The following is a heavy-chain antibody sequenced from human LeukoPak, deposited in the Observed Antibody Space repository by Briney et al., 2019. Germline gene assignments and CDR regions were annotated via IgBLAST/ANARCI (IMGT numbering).Heavy chain of an antibody. J-gene: IGHJ4*02. Sequence: GGSLRLSCAASGFTFGSYTMNWVRQAPGKGLEWISSISSSTVIYYADSVKGRFTISRDNSKNSLYLQMNSLRTEDTALYYCAKDYYYGSGTYSPYFDYWGQGTLVTVSS. D-gene: IGHD3-10*01. CDR2: ISSSTVI. CDR1: GFTFGSYT. CDR3: AKDYYYGSGTYSPYFDY. V-gene: IGHV3-21*04.